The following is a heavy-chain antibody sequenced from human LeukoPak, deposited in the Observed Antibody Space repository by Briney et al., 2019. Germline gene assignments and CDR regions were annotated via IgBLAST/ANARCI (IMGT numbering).Heavy chain of an antibody. J-gene: IGHJ6*03. CDR1: GFTFSNAW. CDR2: IKSKTDGGTT. V-gene: IGHV3-15*01. CDR3: PTPPQTELRPNNTSSMNV. D-gene: IGHD1-14*01. Sequence: GGSLRLSCAASGFTFSNAWMSWVRQAPGKGLEWVGRIKSKTDGGTTDYAAPVKGRFTISRDDSKNALYLQLNSLKTEDTTVFYGPTPPQTELRPNNTSSMNVWGKGTTVTSP.